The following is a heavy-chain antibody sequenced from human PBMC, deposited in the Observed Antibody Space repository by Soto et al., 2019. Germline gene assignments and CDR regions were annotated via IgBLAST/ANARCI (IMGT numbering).Heavy chain of an antibody. V-gene: IGHV4-34*01. CDR3: ARGWQWLYPSCFDY. CDR1: GGSFSGYY. J-gene: IGHJ4*02. CDR2: INHSGST. D-gene: IGHD6-19*01. Sequence: SETLSLTCAVYGGSFSGYYWSWIRQPPGKGLEWIGEINHSGSTNYNPSLKSRVTIAVDTSKNQFSLKLSPVTAADTAVYYCARGWQWLYPSCFDYWGQGTLVTVS.